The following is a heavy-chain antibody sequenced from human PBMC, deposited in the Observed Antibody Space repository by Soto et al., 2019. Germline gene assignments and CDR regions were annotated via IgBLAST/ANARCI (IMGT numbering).Heavy chain of an antibody. CDR3: ARLNYYDSSGYGLET. D-gene: IGHD3-22*01. Sequence: ESLKIFCKGSGYRFTSYWISWVRQMPGKGLEWMGRIDPSDSYTNDSPSFQGHVTIAADKSISTAYLQWSSLKASDTAMYYCARLNYYDSSGYGLETWCQVTLVTVSS. V-gene: IGHV5-10-1*01. CDR2: IDPSDSYT. J-gene: IGHJ4*03. CDR1: GYRFTSYW.